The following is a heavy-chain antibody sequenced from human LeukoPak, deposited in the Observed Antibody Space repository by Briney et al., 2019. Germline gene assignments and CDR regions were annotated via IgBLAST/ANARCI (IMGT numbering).Heavy chain of an antibody. D-gene: IGHD2-15*01. Sequence: SETLSLTCTVSGGSISSSSYYWGWIRQPPGKGLEWIGSIYYSGSTYYNPSLKSRVTISVDTSKNQFSLKLSSVTAADTAVYYCAGKWSAGAFDIWGQGTMVTVSS. CDR1: GGSISSSSYY. CDR3: AGKWSAGAFDI. J-gene: IGHJ3*02. CDR2: IYYSGST. V-gene: IGHV4-39*01.